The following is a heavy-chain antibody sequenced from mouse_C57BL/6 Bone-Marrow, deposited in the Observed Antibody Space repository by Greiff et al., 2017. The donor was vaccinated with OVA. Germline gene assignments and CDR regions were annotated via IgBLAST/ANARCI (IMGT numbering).Heavy chain of an antibody. J-gene: IGHJ4*01. V-gene: IGHV10-1*01. Sequence: EVQLVESGGGLVQPKGSLKLSCAASGFSFNTYAMNWVRQAPGKGLEWVARIRSKSNNYATYYADSVKDRFTISRDDSESMLYLQMNNLRTEDTAMYYGVRLTTVVATSYYAMDYWGQGTSVTVSS. D-gene: IGHD1-1*01. CDR3: VRLTTVVATSYYAMDY. CDR2: IRSKSNNYAT. CDR1: GFSFNTYA.